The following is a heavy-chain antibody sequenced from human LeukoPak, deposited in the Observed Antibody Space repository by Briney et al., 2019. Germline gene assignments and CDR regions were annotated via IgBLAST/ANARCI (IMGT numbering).Heavy chain of an antibody. V-gene: IGHV4-34*01. J-gene: IGHJ5*02. D-gene: IGHD3-3*01. CDR1: GGSFCGYY. CDR2: INHSGST. CDR3: ARGSVDSNVLRFLEWLSLGWFDP. Sequence: SETLSLTCAVYGGSFCGYYWSWIRQPPGKGLEWIGEINHSGSTNYNPSLKSRVTISVDTSKNQFSLKLSSVTAADTAVYYCARGSVDSNVLRFLEWLSLGWFDPWGQGTLVTVSS.